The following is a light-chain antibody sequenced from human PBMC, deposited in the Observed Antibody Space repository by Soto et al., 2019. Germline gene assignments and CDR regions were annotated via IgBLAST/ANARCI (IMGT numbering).Light chain of an antibody. J-gene: IGKJ5*01. CDR3: QQYGSLIT. V-gene: IGKV3-20*01. CDR2: GSF. Sequence: IVLTQSPGTLSLSPWERATLSCRASQSLSSSYLAWYQQKSGQAPRLLIYGSFSRATGIPDRFSGSGSGTDFTLTISRLEPEDFAVYYCQQYGSLITFGQGTRLEIK. CDR1: QSLSSSY.